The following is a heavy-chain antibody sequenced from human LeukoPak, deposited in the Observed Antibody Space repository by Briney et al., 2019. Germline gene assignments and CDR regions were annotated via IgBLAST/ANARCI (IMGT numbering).Heavy chain of an antibody. CDR1: GFDVNDNF. CDR2: IYASGGA. CDR3: VRRHDY. J-gene: IGHJ4*02. Sequence: GGSLRLFCVASGFDVNDNFMLWIRQAPGQGLEWISIIYASGGAFHSESVKGRFSAFRDTSKNTIFLQMINLRAADTAMYYCVRRHDYWGQGTLVTVSS. V-gene: IGHV3-53*01.